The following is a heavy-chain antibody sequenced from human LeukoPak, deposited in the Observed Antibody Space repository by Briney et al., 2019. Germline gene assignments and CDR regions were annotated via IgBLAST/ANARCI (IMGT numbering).Heavy chain of an antibody. CDR1: GGSVSSHY. V-gene: IGHV4-59*02. CDR3: ARGDLREYFQH. J-gene: IGHJ1*01. CDR2: ISDSGST. Sequence: SETLSLTCTVSGGSVSSHYWSWIRQPPGKGLQWIGYISDSGSTNYNPSLKSRVTISVDTSKNQFSLKLSSVTAADTAVYYCARGDLREYFQHWGQGTLVTVSS.